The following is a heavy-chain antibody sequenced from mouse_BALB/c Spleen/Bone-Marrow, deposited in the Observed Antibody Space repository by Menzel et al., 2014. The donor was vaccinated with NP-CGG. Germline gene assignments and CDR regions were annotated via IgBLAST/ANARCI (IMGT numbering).Heavy chain of an antibody. CDR3: TRFHYYYGSREGDYAMDY. CDR1: GYIFTSYW. D-gene: IGHD1-1*01. CDR2: IYPGNSDT. Sequence: EVQLQQSGTVLARPGASVKMSCKASGYIFTSYWMHWVKQRPGQGLVWIGAIYPGNSDTSYNQKFKGKAKLTAVTSASTEYMEHSSMTNEDSAVYYCTRFHYYYGSREGDYAMDYWGQGTSVTVSS. J-gene: IGHJ4*01. V-gene: IGHV1-5*01.